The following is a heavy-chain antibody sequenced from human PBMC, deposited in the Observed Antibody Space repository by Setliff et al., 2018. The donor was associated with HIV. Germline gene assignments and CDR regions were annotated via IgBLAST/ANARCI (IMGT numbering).Heavy chain of an antibody. V-gene: IGHV1-46*01. CDR1: GYTFTSYN. Sequence: ASVKVSCKASGYTFTSYNMHWVRQAPGQGLEWMGIINPSGGSTSYAQKFQDRVAMTTETATSTAYMEMRSLRSDDTAVYFCARVPYRSAWFSGGHDAFDIWGQGTMVTVSS. J-gene: IGHJ3*02. D-gene: IGHD6-19*01. CDR2: INPSGGST. CDR3: ARVPYRSAWFSGGHDAFDI.